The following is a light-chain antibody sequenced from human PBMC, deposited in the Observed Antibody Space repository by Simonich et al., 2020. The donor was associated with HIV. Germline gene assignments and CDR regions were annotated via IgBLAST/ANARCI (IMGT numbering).Light chain of an antibody. V-gene: IGLV2-14*02. CDR3: SSYTGNNILV. CDR1: SSYVGSYNL. CDR2: YVN. Sequence: QSALTQPASVSGSPGQSITISCTGTSSYVGSYNLVSWFQQNPGNAPQLMFYYVNKRPSGVSNRFSGTKSGNTASRTISGRQAEDEADYYCSSYTGNNILVFGGGTKLTVL. J-gene: IGLJ2*01.